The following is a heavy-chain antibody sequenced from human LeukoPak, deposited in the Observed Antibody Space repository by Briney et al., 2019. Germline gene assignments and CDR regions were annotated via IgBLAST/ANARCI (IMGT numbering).Heavy chain of an antibody. D-gene: IGHD3-22*01. CDR2: ISGSGGNT. V-gene: IGHV3-23*01. CDR1: GFTFRSYA. J-gene: IGHJ4*02. Sequence: GGSLRLSCAASGFTFRSYAMSWVRQAPGKGLEWVSTISGSGGNTYYADSVKGRFTISRDNSKNTLYLQMTSLRAEDTAVYYCARDYYDSSGYFTPIDYWGQGTLVTVSS. CDR3: ARDYYDSSGYFTPIDY.